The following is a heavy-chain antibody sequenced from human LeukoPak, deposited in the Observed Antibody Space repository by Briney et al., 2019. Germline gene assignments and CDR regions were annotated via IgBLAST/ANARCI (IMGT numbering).Heavy chain of an antibody. Sequence: SETLSLTCTVSGGSISSGGYYWSWIRQHPGKGLEWIGNIYYSGSTFYNPSLKSRLTISVDTSKNQFSLKLRSVTAADTAVYYCAKYXTDXXXYFAVDHWGQXTLVTVS. V-gene: IGHV4-31*03. D-gene: IGHD2-8*02. CDR1: GGSISSGGYY. J-gene: IGHJ4*02. CDR2: IYYSGST. CDR3: AKYXTDXXXYFAVDH.